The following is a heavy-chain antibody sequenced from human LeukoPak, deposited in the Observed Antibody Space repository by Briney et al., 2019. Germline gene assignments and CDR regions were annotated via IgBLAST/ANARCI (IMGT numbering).Heavy chain of an antibody. J-gene: IGHJ3*02. CDR2: IFYSGST. D-gene: IGHD6-19*01. CDR3: AREGGAVAGYAFDI. CDR1: GGSISGYY. V-gene: IGHV4-59*01. Sequence: SETLSLTCGVSGGSISGYYWSWIRQPPGKGLEWIGYIFYSGSTYYNPSLKSRVTISLDTSKNQFSLRLSSVTAADTAVYFCAREGGAVAGYAFDIWGQGTMVTVSS.